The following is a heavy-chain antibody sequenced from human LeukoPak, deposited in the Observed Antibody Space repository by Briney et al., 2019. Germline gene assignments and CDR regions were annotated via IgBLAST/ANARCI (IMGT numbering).Heavy chain of an antibody. CDR1: GFTLSSYA. Sequence: GGSLRLSCAASGFTLSSYALHWVRQAPGKGLEWVAVISYDGSKKYYADSVKGRFTISRDNSKNTLYLQMNSLSAEDTAVYYYVLFSTSWDWFDPWGQGTLVTVSS. CDR3: VLFSTSWDWFDP. V-gene: IGHV3-30*01. D-gene: IGHD2-2*01. J-gene: IGHJ5*02. CDR2: ISYDGSKK.